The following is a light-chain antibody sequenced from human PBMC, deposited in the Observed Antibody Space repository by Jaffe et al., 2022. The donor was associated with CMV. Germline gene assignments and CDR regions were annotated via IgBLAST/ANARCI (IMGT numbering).Light chain of an antibody. CDR3: ASYTSRNVLA. J-gene: IGLJ3*02. Sequence: QSALTQPASVSGSPGQSINISCTGTSSDIGLYNFVSWYQQLPGKVPKLLLHDVANRPSGVSSRFSGSKSDNTASLTISGLQAEDEAAYYCASYTSRNVLAFGGGTKLTVL. V-gene: IGLV2-14*01. CDR2: DVA. CDR1: SSDIGLYNF.